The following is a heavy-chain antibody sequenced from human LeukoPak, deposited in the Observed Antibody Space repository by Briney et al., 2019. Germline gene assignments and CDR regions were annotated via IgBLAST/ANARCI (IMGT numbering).Heavy chain of an antibody. J-gene: IGHJ4*02. D-gene: IGHD3-22*01. CDR1: GCSISSGYY. Sequence: PSETLSLTCAVSGCSISSGYYCGWIRQPPGKGLEWIGSIYHSGSTYYNPSLKSRVTISVDTSKNQFSLKLSSVTAADTAVYYCARNPHDSSGYSRGIDYWGQGTLVTVSS. CDR3: ARNPHDSSGYSRGIDY. CDR2: IYHSGST. V-gene: IGHV4-38-2*01.